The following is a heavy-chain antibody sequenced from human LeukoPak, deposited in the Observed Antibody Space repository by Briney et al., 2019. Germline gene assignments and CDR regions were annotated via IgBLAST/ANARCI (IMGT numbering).Heavy chain of an antibody. CDR3: ARDRGAYCGGDCYLGFDY. V-gene: IGHV3-21*01. Sequence: PGGSLRLSCAASGFTFSSYTMNWVRQAPGKGLEWVSSIAGSSGYISYADSVKGRFTISRDNAKKSLYLQMNSLTAEDTAVYYCARDRGAYCGGDCYLGFDYWGRGTLVTVSS. D-gene: IGHD2-21*02. CDR2: IAGSSGYI. J-gene: IGHJ4*01. CDR1: GFTFSSYT.